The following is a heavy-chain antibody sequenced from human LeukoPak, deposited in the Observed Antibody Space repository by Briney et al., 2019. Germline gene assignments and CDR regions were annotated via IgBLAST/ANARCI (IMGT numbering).Heavy chain of an antibody. D-gene: IGHD6-6*01. V-gene: IGHV1-18*01. CDR2: ISAYNGNT. Sequence: ASVTVSCTASGYTFISYGISWMRQAPGQGLEWMGWISAYNGNTNNAQKFQGRVTVTTDTSTSTAYMELRSLRSDDTAVYYCARLDEYSSSSRYYGMDVWGQGTTVTVSS. CDR3: ARLDEYSSSSRYYGMDV. CDR1: GYTFISYG. J-gene: IGHJ6*02.